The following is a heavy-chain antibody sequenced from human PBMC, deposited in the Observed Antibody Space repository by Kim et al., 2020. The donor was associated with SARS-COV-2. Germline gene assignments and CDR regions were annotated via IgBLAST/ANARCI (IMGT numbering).Heavy chain of an antibody. D-gene: IGHD3-3*01. V-gene: IGHV4-39*01. CDR1: GGSLRIRLSS. J-gene: IGHJ1*01. CDR2: IYYSGKT. CDR3: VRHFRDFWTGVDH. Sequence: SETLSLTCTVSGGSLRIRLSSFFWLLPPPVKGLEWIGSIYYSGKTYYNPPLKSRVTISVDTSRNHFSLKLSSVTAAETAVFYCVRHFRDFWTGVDHWGQGTLVTVSS.